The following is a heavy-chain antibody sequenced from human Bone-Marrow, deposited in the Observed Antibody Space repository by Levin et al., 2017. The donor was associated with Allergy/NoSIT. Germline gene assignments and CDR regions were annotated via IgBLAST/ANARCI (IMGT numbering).Heavy chain of an antibody. J-gene: IGHJ2*01. CDR3: AKDVVTEGLWYFDL. Sequence: GGSLRLSCAASGITFSSYAMNWVRQAPGKGLEWVSGILGSTGRTYYAGSVKGRFTISRDNSKNTLSLQMNNLRAEDTAMYYCAKDVVTEGLWYFDLWGRGTLVTVSS. D-gene: IGHD2-15*01. V-gene: IGHV3-23*01. CDR1: GITFSSYA. CDR2: ILGSTGRT.